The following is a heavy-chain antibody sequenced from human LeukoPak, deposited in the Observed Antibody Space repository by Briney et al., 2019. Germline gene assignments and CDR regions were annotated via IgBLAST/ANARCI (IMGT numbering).Heavy chain of an antibody. J-gene: IGHJ1*01. CDR1: GGSISSHY. Sequence: SETLSLTCTVSGGSISSHYWSWIRQPPGRGLEWIGYIYSSGTTNYNPSLKSRVTISVDTSKNQFSMKLNSVTAADTAMYYCARASFGDYSAEYFHHWGQGTPVTVSS. V-gene: IGHV4-59*11. CDR3: ARASFGDYSAEYFHH. CDR2: IYSSGTT. D-gene: IGHD4-17*01.